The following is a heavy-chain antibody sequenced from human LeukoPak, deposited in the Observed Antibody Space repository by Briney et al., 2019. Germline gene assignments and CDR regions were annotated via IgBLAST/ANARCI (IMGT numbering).Heavy chain of an antibody. V-gene: IGHV4-59*01. D-gene: IGHD2-15*01. CDR2: IYYSGST. CDR3: ARNIVVVVVANWFDP. J-gene: IGHJ5*02. Sequence: SETLSLTCTVSGGSISSYYWSWIRQPPGKGLEWIGYIYYSGSTNYNPSLKSRVTISIGTSKNQFSLKLSSVTAADTAVYYCARNIVVVVVANWFDPWGQGTLVTVSS. CDR1: GGSISSYY.